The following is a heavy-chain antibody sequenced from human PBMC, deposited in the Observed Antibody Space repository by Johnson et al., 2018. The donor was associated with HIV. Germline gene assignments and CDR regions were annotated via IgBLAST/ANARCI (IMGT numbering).Heavy chain of an antibody. J-gene: IGHJ3*02. D-gene: IGHD3-22*01. V-gene: IGHV3-30*02. CDR3: AKVRGTMIVVFGAFDI. CDR1: GFTFSTYG. Sequence: QVQLVESGGGVVQPGGSLTLSCAASGFTFSTYGMHWVRQAPGKGLEWVTFIRYDGSNKYYADSVKGRFPISRDNSKNTLYLQMNSLRAEDTAVYYCAKVRGTMIVVFGAFDIWGQGTMVTVSS. CDR2: IRYDGSNK.